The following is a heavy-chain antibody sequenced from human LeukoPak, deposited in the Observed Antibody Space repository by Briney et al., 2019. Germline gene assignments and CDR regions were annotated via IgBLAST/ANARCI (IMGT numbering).Heavy chain of an antibody. CDR1: RFTFSTYA. CDR3: VRDLGGRSGH. Sequence: PGGSLRLSCAASRFTFSTYAMSWVRQPPGKGLEWVSAISGSDGSTYYADSVKGRSTIFRDNAKNTLYLQMNSLRAEDTAVYYCVRDLGGRSGHWGQGTLVTVSS. V-gene: IGHV3-23*01. CDR2: ISGSDGST. D-gene: IGHD1-26*01. J-gene: IGHJ4*02.